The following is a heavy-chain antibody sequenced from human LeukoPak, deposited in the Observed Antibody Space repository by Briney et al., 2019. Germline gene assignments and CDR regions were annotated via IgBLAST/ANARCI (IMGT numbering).Heavy chain of an antibody. D-gene: IGHD3-9*01. V-gene: IGHV4-30-4*01. Sequence: NTSETLSLTCAVYGGSFSGYYWSWIRQPPGKGLEWIGYIYYSGSTYYNPSLKSRVTISVDTSKNQFSLRLSSVTAADTAVYHCARAGNGILTGYFQDWYFDLWGRGTLVTVSS. CDR3: ARAGNGILTGYFQDWYFDL. J-gene: IGHJ2*01. CDR1: GGSFSGYY. CDR2: IYYSGST.